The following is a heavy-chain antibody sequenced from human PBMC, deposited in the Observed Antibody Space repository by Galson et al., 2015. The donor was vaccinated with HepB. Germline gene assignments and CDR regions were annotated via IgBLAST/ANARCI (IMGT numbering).Heavy chain of an antibody. CDR3: ANSYTNYGPIDY. CDR1: GDSISSSNW. V-gene: IGHV4-4*02. Sequence: TLSLTCAVSGDSISSSNWWSWVRQPPGKGLERIGEIYHTGSTNYNPSLKSRVTISVDKSKNQFSLKLTSVTAADTAVCYCANSYTNYGPIDYWGQGTLVTVSS. CDR2: IYHTGST. J-gene: IGHJ4*02. D-gene: IGHD4-11*01.